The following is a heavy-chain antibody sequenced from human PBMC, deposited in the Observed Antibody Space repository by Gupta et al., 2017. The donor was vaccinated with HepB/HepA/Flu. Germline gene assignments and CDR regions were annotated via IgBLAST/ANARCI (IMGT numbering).Heavy chain of an antibody. CDR3: AVSRVGATGKSYYYYYGMDV. CDR1: GYTFTGHY. Sequence: QVQLVQSGAEVKKPGDSVKVSCKASGYTFTGHYMHWVRPAPGQGLEWMGWINPNSGGTNYAQKFQGWVTMSRDTAISTAYMERSRLRSDDTAVYYCAVSRVGATGKSYYYYYGMDVWGQGTTVTVSS. D-gene: IGHD1-26*01. V-gene: IGHV1-2*04. J-gene: IGHJ6*02. CDR2: INPNSGGT.